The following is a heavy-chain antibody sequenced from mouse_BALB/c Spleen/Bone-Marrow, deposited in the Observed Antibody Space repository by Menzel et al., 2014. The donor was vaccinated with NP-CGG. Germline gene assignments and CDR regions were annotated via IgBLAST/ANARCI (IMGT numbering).Heavy chain of an antibody. D-gene: IGHD1-1*01. CDR2: INPSSGYT. J-gene: IGHJ2*01. V-gene: IGHV1-4*02. CDR1: GCTFTSYT. CDR3: AREGRSYHFDY. Sequence: QVQLQQSAAELARPGASVKMSCKASGCTFTSYTMHWVKQRPGQGLEWIGYINPSSGYTEYNQKFKDKTTLTADKSSSTAYMQLSSLTSEDSAVYYCAREGRSYHFDYWGQGTTLTVSS.